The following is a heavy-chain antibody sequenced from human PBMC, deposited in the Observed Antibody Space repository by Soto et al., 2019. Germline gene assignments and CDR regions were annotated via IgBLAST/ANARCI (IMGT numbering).Heavy chain of an antibody. D-gene: IGHD6-25*01. V-gene: IGHV4-59*08. J-gene: IGHJ4*02. CDR1: GGSISSYY. CDR3: ARLYGFSGFDY. Sequence: PSETLSLTCTVSGGSISSYYWSWIRQPPGKGLEWIGYIYYSGSTNYNPSLKSRVTISVDTSKNQFSLKLSSVTAADTAVYYCARLYGFSGFDYWGKGTLVTVSS. CDR2: IYYSGST.